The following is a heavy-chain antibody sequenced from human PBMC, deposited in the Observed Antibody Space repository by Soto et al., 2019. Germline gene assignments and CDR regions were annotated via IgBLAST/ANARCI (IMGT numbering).Heavy chain of an antibody. CDR1: GSSISSYY. CDR3: PKDRDRWYVYYGMDV. CDR2: IYYSGST. Sequence: RSETLSLTRTISGSSISSYYWSCIRQPPGKGLEWIGYIYYSGSTNYNPSLKSRVTISVDTSKNTLYLQMNSLRAEDTAVYYCPKDRDRWYVYYGMDVWGQGTTVTVSS. D-gene: IGHD6-13*01. J-gene: IGHJ6*02. V-gene: IGHV4-59*01.